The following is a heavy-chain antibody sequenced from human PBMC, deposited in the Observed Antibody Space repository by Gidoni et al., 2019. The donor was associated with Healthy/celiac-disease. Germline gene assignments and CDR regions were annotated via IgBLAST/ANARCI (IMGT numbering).Heavy chain of an antibody. J-gene: IGHJ4*02. Sequence: QVQLVESGGGVVQPGRSLRLSGAASGFTFSSYGMHWVRQAPGEGLEWLEVIWYDVSNKYYADSVKGRFTISRDNSKNTLYLQMNSLRAEDTAVYYCARARGDSNYFDYWGQGTLVTVSS. CDR1: GFTFSSYG. CDR2: IWYDVSNK. V-gene: IGHV3-33*01. D-gene: IGHD2-21*02. CDR3: ARARGDSNYFDY.